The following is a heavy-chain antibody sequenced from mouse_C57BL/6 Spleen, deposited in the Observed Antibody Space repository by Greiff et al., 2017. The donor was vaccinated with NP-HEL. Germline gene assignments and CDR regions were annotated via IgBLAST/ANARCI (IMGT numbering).Heavy chain of an antibody. Sequence: QVQLQQSGAELVKPGASVKISCKASGYAFSSYWMNWVKQRPGKGLEWIGQIYPGDGDTNYNGKFKGKATLTADKSSSTAYMQLSSLTSEDSAVYFCARSSYDYDEAWFAYWGKGTLVTVSA. J-gene: IGHJ3*01. D-gene: IGHD2-4*01. CDR2: IYPGDGDT. CDR3: ARSSYDYDEAWFAY. CDR1: GYAFSSYW. V-gene: IGHV1-80*01.